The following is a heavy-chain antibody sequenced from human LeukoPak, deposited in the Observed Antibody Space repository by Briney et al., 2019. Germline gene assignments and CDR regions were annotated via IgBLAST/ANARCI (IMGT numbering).Heavy chain of an antibody. CDR3: ARGVARLQIRWGSSTNYYMDV. V-gene: IGHV1-69*05. CDR1: GGTFSSYA. CDR2: IIPIFGTA. D-gene: IGHD2-2*01. J-gene: IGHJ6*03. Sequence: GASVKVSCKASGGTFSSYAISWVRQAPGQGLEWMGGIIPIFGTANYAQKFQGRVTITTDESTSTAYMELSSLRSEDTAVYYCARGVARLQIRWGSSTNYYMDVWGKGTTVTVSS.